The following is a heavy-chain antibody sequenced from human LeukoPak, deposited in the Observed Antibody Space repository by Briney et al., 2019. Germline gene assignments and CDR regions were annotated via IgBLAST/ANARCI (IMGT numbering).Heavy chain of an antibody. CDR1: GDIFTSYW. CDR3: ARGYYDFWSGYLDY. V-gene: IGHV5-51*01. D-gene: IGHD3-3*01. J-gene: IGHJ4*02. Sequence: GESLKISCKSSGDIFTSYWIGWVRQMPGKGLEWMGVIYPGDSKVKYSPSFQGQVTISADKSISTAYPQRSSLKASDTAMYYCARGYYDFWSGYLDYWGQGTLVTVSS. CDR2: IYPGDSKV.